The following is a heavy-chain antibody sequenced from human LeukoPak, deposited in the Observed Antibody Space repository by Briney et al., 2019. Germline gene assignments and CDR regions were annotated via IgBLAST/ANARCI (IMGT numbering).Heavy chain of an antibody. J-gene: IGHJ4*02. CDR3: ASGGYSFLY. V-gene: IGHV3-7*03. CDR2: IKQDGSEK. Sequence: PGGSLRLSCAASGFSFSSYWMNWVRQAPGKGLEWVANIKQDGSEKYYVDSVKGRFTISRDNAKNSLYLQMNSLRAEDTAVYYCASGGYSFLYWGRGTLVTVSS. D-gene: IGHD5-18*01. CDR1: GFSFSSYW.